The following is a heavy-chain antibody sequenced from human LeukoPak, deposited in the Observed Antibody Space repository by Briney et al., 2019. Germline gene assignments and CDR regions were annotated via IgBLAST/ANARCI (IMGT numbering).Heavy chain of an antibody. CDR2: IYNSGGT. CDR3: ARASVLLSADY. Sequence: SETLSLTCTVSGGFITSSFYWSWIRQSPGKGLEWIGYIYNSGGTKYNPSLKRRLTISVDTSKNQFSLNLSSVTAADTAVYYCARASVLLSADYWGQGTLVTVSS. J-gene: IGHJ4*02. D-gene: IGHD3-16*01. V-gene: IGHV4-59*01. CDR1: GGFITSSFY.